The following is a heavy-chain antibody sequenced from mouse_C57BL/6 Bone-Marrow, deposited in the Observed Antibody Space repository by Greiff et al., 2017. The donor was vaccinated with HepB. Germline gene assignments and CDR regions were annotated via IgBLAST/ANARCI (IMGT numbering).Heavy chain of an antibody. CDR3: ARGEFYYDYLYYFDY. CDR1: GYTFTSYG. J-gene: IGHJ2*01. V-gene: IGHV1-81*01. Sequence: VQLQQSGAELARPGASVKLSCKASGYTFTSYGISWVKQRTGQGLEWIGEIYPRSGNTYYNEKFKGKATLTADKSSSTAYMELRSLTSEDSAVYFCARGEFYYDYLYYFDYWGQGTTLTVSS. D-gene: IGHD2-4*01. CDR2: IYPRSGNT.